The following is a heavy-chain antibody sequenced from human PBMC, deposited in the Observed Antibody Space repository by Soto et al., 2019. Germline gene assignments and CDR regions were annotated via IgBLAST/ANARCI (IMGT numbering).Heavy chain of an antibody. J-gene: IGHJ4*02. CDR2: ISAYNGNT. D-gene: IGHD6-19*01. CDR1: GYTFTSYG. V-gene: IGHV1-18*01. CDR3: GRASGIAVAGYFDY. Sequence: ASVKVSCKASGYTFTSYGISWVRQAPGQGLEWMGWISAYNGNTNYAQKLQGRVTMTTDTSTSTAYMELRSLRSDDTAVYYCGRASGIAVAGYFDYWGQGTLVTVSS.